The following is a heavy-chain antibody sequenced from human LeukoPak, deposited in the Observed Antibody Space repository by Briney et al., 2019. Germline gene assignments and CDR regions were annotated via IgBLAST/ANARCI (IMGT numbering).Heavy chain of an antibody. Sequence: ASVKVSCKASGYTFTSYDINWVRQATGQGLEWMGWMNPNSGNTGYAQKFQGRVTMTRSTSISTACMELSSLRSADTAVYYCARSATVTEAYYYYYYMDVWGKGTTVTVSS. CDR2: MNPNSGNT. CDR3: ARSATVTEAYYYYYYMDV. J-gene: IGHJ6*03. D-gene: IGHD4-17*01. V-gene: IGHV1-8*01. CDR1: GYTFTSYD.